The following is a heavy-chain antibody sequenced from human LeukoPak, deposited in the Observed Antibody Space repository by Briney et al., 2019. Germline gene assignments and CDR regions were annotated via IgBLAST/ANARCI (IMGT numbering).Heavy chain of an antibody. V-gene: IGHV4-59*01. Sequence: PSETLSLTCTVSGGSISSYYWSWIRQPPGKGPEWIGYIYYSGSTNYNPSLKSRVTISVDTSKNQFSLKLSSVTAADTAVYYCARVVYSYGSSFDYWGQGTLVTVSS. CDR1: GGSISSYY. CDR3: ARVVYSYGSSFDY. J-gene: IGHJ4*02. D-gene: IGHD5-18*01. CDR2: IYYSGST.